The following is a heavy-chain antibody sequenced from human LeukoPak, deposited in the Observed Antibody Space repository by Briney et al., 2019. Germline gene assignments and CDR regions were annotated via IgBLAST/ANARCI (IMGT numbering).Heavy chain of an antibody. Sequence: PGGSLRLSCAASGFTFSSYWMHWVRQAPGKGLVWVSRINNDGSSTNYAHSVKGRFAISTDNGKNTLCLQINRLRAAGTAVYYCARDDSRGFAYSGQGSLVTASS. CDR1: GFTFSSYW. J-gene: IGHJ4*02. D-gene: IGHD2-21*01. CDR2: INNDGSST. V-gene: IGHV3-74*01. CDR3: ARDDSRGFAY.